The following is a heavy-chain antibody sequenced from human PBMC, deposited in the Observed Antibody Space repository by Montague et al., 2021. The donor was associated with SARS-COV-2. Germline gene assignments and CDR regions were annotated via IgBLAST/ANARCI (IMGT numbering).Heavy chain of an antibody. Sequence: SETLSLTCAVYGGSFSGYYWGWIRQPPGKGLEWIGFKYYSGSTYYNPTLKSRVTISVDTSKNQFSLKLSSVTAADTAVYYCATLPSRITSFGVVRGYYFDYWGQGTLVTVSS. CDR2: KYYSGST. CDR1: GGSFSGYY. V-gene: IGHV4-34*01. J-gene: IGHJ4*02. D-gene: IGHD3-3*01. CDR3: ATLPSRITSFGVVRGYYFDY.